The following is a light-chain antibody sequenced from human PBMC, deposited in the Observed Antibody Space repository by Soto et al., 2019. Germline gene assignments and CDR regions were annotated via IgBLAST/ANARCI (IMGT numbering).Light chain of an antibody. V-gene: IGLV2-14*01. Sequence: QSALTQPVSVSGSPGQSITIFCTGTSSDVGGYNYVSWYQQNPGKAPKLMIYDVTHRPSGVSNRFSGSKSGNTASLTISGLQAEDDADYYCSSYTSTVTVVFGGGTKVTVL. J-gene: IGLJ2*01. CDR2: DVT. CDR3: SSYTSTVTVV. CDR1: SSDVGGYNY.